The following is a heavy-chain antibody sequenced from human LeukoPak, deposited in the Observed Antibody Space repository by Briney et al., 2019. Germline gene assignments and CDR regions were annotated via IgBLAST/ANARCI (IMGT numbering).Heavy chain of an antibody. V-gene: IGHV3-30*18. CDR3: AKDKVAVAGTSYFYGMDV. CDR1: GFTFNTYG. J-gene: IGHJ6*02. CDR2: ISYDGNNN. D-gene: IGHD6-19*01. Sequence: GGSLRLSCAASGFTFNTYGMHWVRQIPGKGLEWVAVISYDGNNNYYADSLKGRFTISRDNSKNMLYLQMNSLRADDTAVYYCAKDKVAVAGTSYFYGMDVWGQGTTVTVSS.